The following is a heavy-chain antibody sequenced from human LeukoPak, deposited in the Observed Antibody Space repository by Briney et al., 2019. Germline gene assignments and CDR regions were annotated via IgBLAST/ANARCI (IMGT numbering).Heavy chain of an antibody. V-gene: IGHV3-23*01. Sequence: GGSLRLSCAASGFIFNNYAMSWVRQAPGKGLEWVSAISGRGGRTYYSDSMKGRFTISRDNSKNTLFLQVNSLRAEDTAVYYCARDRSTVTGHCTGDNCYAELGRGQGTQVIVSS. D-gene: IGHD2-15*01. J-gene: IGHJ4*02. CDR1: GFIFNNYA. CDR2: ISGRGGRT. CDR3: ARDRSTVTGHCTGDNCYAELG.